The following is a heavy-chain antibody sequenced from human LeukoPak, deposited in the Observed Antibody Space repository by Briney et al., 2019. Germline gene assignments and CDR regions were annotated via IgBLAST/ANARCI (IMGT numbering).Heavy chain of an antibody. D-gene: IGHD3-9*01. CDR2: ISWNSGNI. Sequence: GGSLRLSCAASGFIFDDYAMHWVRQAPGKGLEWVSGISWNSGNIYYEDSVKGRFTISRDNAKNSLYLQMNSLRAEDTALYYCAKGEAIRYFDWLLYDWGQGIPVTVSS. CDR3: AKGEAIRYFDWLLYD. V-gene: IGHV3-9*01. CDR1: GFIFDDYA. J-gene: IGHJ4*02.